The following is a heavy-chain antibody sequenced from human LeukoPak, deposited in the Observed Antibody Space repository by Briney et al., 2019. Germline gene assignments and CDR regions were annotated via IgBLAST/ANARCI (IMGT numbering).Heavy chain of an antibody. D-gene: IGHD3-3*01. V-gene: IGHV3-11*01. Sequence: PGGSLRLSCAASGFTFSDYYMSWIRQAPGKGLEWVSYISSSGSTIYYADSVKGRFTISRDNAKNSLYLQMNSLRAEDTAVYYCAGGYYDFWSGYRYNWFDPWGQGTLVTASS. J-gene: IGHJ5*02. CDR1: GFTFSDYY. CDR3: AGGYYDFWSGYRYNWFDP. CDR2: ISSSGSTI.